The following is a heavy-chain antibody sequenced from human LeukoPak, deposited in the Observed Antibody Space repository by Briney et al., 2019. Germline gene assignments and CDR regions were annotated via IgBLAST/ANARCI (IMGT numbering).Heavy chain of an antibody. CDR2: IYYSGNT. CDR1: GGSISSGDYY. V-gene: IGHV4-30-4*01. J-gene: IGHJ3*02. CDR3: AREKGNDALDI. Sequence: PSQTLSLTCTVSGGSISSGDYYWSWIRQPPGKGLEWIGYIYYSGNTYYNPSLKSRVIMSIDTSKNHFSLTLKSLTAADTAMYYCAREKGNDALDIWGQGTMVTVSS.